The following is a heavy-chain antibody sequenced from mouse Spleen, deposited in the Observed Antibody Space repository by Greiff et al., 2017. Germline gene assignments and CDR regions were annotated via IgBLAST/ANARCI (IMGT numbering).Heavy chain of an antibody. D-gene: IGHD1-1*01. CDR3: ARNPPFITTVVGYFDV. J-gene: IGHJ1*01. CDR2: IWWDDDK. Sequence: QVTLKESGPGILQPSQTLSLTCSFSGFSLSTFGMGVGWIRQPSGKGLEWLAHIWWDDDKYYNPALKSRLTISKDTSKNQVFLKIANVDTADTATYYCARNPPFITTVVGYFDVWGAGTTVTVSS. V-gene: IGHV8-8*01. CDR1: GFSLSTFGMG.